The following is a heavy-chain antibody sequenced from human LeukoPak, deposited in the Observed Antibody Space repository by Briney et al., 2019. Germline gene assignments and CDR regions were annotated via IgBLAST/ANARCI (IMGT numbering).Heavy chain of an antibody. J-gene: IGHJ5*02. CDR3: ARDTSGKLAQNNYYGSGSHNWFDP. D-gene: IGHD3-10*01. Sequence: SETLSFTCTVSGGSISSSSYYWGWIRQPPGKGLEWIGSIYYSGSTYYNPSLKSRVTISVDTSKNQFSLKLSSVTAADTAVYYCARDTSGKLAQNNYYGSGSHNWFDPWGQGALVTVSS. CDR1: GGSISSSSYY. V-gene: IGHV4-39*02. CDR2: IYYSGST.